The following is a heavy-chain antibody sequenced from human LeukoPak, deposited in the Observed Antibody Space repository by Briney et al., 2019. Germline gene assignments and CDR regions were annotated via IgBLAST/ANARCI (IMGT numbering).Heavy chain of an antibody. CDR1: GGSFSGYY. Sequence: SETLSLICAVYGGSFSGYYWSWIRQPPGKGLEWIGEINHSGSTNYNPSLKSRVTISVDTSKNQFSLKLSSVTAADTAVYYCARLSAVAGTYYYYYMDVWGKGTTVTISS. V-gene: IGHV4-34*01. CDR3: ARLSAVAGTYYYYYMDV. D-gene: IGHD6-19*01. J-gene: IGHJ6*03. CDR2: INHSGST.